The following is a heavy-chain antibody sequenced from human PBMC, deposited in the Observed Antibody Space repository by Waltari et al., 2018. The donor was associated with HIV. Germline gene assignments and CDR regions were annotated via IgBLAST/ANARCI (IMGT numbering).Heavy chain of an antibody. Sequence: EVQLVESGGGLVQPGESLRLSCVASGFNLTDYWMHWVRQVSGKGPLWVSVLTKDGRNAIYADAVKGRFTISRDIAKNTLYLELRRVGVEDSGVYYCVRNEVWQRFHYFEHWGQGTLVTVSS. CDR2: LTKDGRNA. J-gene: IGHJ1*01. D-gene: IGHD3-16*01. CDR3: VRNEVWQRFHYFEH. CDR1: GFNLTDYW. V-gene: IGHV3-74*01.